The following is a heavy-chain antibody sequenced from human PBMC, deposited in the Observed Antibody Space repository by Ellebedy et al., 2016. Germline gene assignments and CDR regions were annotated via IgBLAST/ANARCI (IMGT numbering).Heavy chain of an antibody. CDR2: IYRSGNT. V-gene: IGHV4-38-2*02. D-gene: IGHD3-10*01. CDR1: GYSISSGYY. J-gene: IGHJ4*02. CDR3: ARVGGSTPPFDY. Sequence: SETLSLTXPVSGYSISSGYYWGWIRQSPGKGLDWIGSIYRSGNTYYNPSLKSRVTISVDTSKNQFSLKLSSVTAADTAVYYCARVGGSTPPFDYWGQGTLVTVSS.